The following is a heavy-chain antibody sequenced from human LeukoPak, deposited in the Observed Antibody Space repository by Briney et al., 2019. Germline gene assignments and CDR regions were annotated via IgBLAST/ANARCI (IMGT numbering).Heavy chain of an antibody. Sequence: PSETLSLTCAAYGGSFSGYYWSWIRQPPGKGLEWIREINHSGSTNYNPSLKSRVTISVDTSKNQFSLKLSSVTAADTAVYYCARNSGSLVYWGQGTLVTVS. V-gene: IGHV4-34*01. D-gene: IGHD1-26*01. CDR2: INHSGST. J-gene: IGHJ4*02. CDR1: GGSFSGYY. CDR3: ARNSGSLVY.